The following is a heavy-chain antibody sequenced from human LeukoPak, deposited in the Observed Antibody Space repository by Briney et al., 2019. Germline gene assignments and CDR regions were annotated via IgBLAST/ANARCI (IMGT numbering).Heavy chain of an antibody. D-gene: IGHD3-22*01. CDR3: ARRTYYYDSSAYQNWFDS. CDR1: GGSFSGYY. V-gene: IGHV4-34*01. CDR2: INHSGST. J-gene: IGHJ5*01. Sequence: SETLSLTCAVYGGSFSGYYWSYIRQPPGKGLEWIGEINHSGSTNYNPSLKSRVTISVDTSKNQFSLKLNSVTAADTAVYYCARRTYYYDSSAYQNWFDSWGQGTPVTVSS.